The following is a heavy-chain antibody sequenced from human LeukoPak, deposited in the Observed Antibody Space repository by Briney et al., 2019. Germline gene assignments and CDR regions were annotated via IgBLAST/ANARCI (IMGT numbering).Heavy chain of an antibody. Sequence: PSETLSLTCTVSGGSISSSSYYWGWIRQPPGKGREWIGCIYYSGITYYNPSLKSRVTISVDTSKNQFPLKLSSVTAADTAVYYCASPDIVVVPAATTPSIDAFDIWGQGTMVTVSS. D-gene: IGHD2-2*01. CDR2: IYYSGIT. J-gene: IGHJ3*02. CDR3: ASPDIVVVPAATTPSIDAFDI. CDR1: GGSISSSSYY. V-gene: IGHV4-39*01.